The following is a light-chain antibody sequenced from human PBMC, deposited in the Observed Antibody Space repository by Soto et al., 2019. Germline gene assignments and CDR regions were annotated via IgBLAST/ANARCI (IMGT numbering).Light chain of an antibody. J-gene: IGKJ1*01. Sequence: DIQMTQSPSTLSGSVGDRVTITCRASQTISSWLAWYQQKPGKAPKLLIYKASTLTSGVPSRFRGSGSGTEFTLTLSRPQPDDFATYYCQHYNSYSEAFGQGTKVDIK. CDR1: QTISSW. CDR2: KAS. V-gene: IGKV1-5*03. CDR3: QHYNSYSEA.